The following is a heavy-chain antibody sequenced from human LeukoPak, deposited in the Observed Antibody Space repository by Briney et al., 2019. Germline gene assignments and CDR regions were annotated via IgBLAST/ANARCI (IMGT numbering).Heavy chain of an antibody. CDR1: GGSISSYY. D-gene: IGHD2-2*01. J-gene: IGHJ4*02. V-gene: IGHV4-59*08. CDR2: IYYSGST. Sequence: SETLSLTCTVSGGSISSYYWSWIRQPPGKGLEWIGYIYYSGSTNYNPSLKSRVTISAATSKNQFSLKLSSVTAADTAVYYCASYCTSTNCYFDSWGQGTLVTVSS. CDR3: ASYCTSTNCYFDS.